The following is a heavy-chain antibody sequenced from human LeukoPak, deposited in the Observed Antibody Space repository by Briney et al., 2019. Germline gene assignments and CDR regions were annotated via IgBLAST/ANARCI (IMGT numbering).Heavy chain of an antibody. CDR2: IYYGGSS. D-gene: IGHD6-19*01. Sequence: SETLSLTCIVSGASISSSNYYCGWIRQPPGKGLEWIGSIYYGGSSHYNPSLKSRVTTSVDTSRNLFSLKLSSVTAADTAVYYCARLSSAWYPTFDFWGQGTLVTVSS. J-gene: IGHJ4*02. V-gene: IGHV4-39*01. CDR1: GASISSSNYY. CDR3: ARLSSAWYPTFDF.